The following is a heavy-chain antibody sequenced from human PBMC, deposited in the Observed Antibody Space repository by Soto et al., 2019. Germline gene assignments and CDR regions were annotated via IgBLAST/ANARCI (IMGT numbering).Heavy chain of an antibody. Sequence: EVQLLESGGGLIQPGGSLRLSCAASGFPFSTYEMTWARQSPGKGLEWVAFITSSGGPTYYADSVRGRFTISRDNSKNTLYLQIGSLRVEDSAGYSCVKGGWLDDWGQGTPVTVSS. J-gene: IGHJ5*02. CDR3: VKGGWLDD. CDR1: GFPFSTYE. CDR2: ITSSGGPT. V-gene: IGHV3-23*01. D-gene: IGHD5-12*01.